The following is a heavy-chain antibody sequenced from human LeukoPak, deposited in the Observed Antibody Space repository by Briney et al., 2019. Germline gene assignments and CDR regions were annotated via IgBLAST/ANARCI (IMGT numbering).Heavy chain of an antibody. J-gene: IGHJ5*01. CDR3: ARCSFQHYSGYDS. D-gene: IGHD5-12*01. CDR2: IYPGDSET. Sequence: GESLKISCKGSGYSFSSYWIGWVRQMPGKGLEWMGIIYPGDSETIYSPPFQGQVTISADKSTRTAYLQWSSLEASDTAIYYCARCSFQHYSGYDSWGQEPWSPSPQ. CDR1: GYSFSSYW. V-gene: IGHV5-51*01.